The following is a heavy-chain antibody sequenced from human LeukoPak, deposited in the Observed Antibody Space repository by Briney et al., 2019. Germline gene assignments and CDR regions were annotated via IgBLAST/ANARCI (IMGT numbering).Heavy chain of an antibody. CDR3: ASLRVDSNWFDP. D-gene: IGHD2-15*01. Sequence: SETLSLTCAVYGGSFGGYYWSWIRQPPGKGLEWIGEINHSGSTNYNPSLKSRVTISVDTSKNQFSLKLTSLTAADTAVYYCASLRVDSNWFDPWGQGTLVTVSS. V-gene: IGHV4-34*01. CDR1: GGSFGGYY. J-gene: IGHJ5*02. CDR2: INHSGST.